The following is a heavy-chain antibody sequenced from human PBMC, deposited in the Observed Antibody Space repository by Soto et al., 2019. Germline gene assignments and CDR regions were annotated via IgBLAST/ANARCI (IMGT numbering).Heavy chain of an antibody. V-gene: IGHV1-18*01. J-gene: IGHJ5*02. D-gene: IGHD6-6*01. CDR3: ARDPSIAAANWFDP. Sequence: GASVKVSCKASGYTFTSYGISWVLQAPGQGLEWMGWISAYNGNTNYAQKLQGRVTMTTDTSTSTAYMELRSLRSDDTAVYYCARDPSIAAANWFDPWGQGTLVTVSS. CDR1: GYTFTSYG. CDR2: ISAYNGNT.